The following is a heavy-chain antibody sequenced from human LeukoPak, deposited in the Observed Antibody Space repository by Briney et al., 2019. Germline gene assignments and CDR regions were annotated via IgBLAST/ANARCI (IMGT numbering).Heavy chain of an antibody. Sequence: GGSLRPSCAASGFTFSSYAMSWVRQAPGKGLEWVSAISGSGGSTYYADSVKGRFTISRDNSKNTLYLQMNSLRAEDTAVYYCAKDRVVRGVTPNWFDPWGQGTLVTVSS. CDR3: AKDRVVRGVTPNWFDP. CDR2: ISGSGGST. CDR1: GFTFSSYA. D-gene: IGHD3-10*01. J-gene: IGHJ5*02. V-gene: IGHV3-23*01.